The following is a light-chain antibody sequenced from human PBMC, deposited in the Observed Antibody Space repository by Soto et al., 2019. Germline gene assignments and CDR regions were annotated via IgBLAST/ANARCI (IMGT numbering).Light chain of an antibody. Sequence: EIVLTQSPATLSLSPGERATLSCRASQSVSTYFAWYQQKPGQAPRLLIYDASNRATGIPARFSGSGSVTDITLTISSLEPEDFAIYYGQQRSNWPLTFGQGTKVEIK. V-gene: IGKV3-11*01. CDR1: QSVSTY. CDR3: QQRSNWPLT. J-gene: IGKJ1*01. CDR2: DAS.